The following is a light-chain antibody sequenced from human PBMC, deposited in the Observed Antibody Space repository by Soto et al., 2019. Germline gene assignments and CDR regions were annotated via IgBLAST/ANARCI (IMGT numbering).Light chain of an antibody. Sequence: DIEMTQTPSSLSASVGDRVTITCGASQSISSYLNLYQQKPGKAPKLLIYAASSLQSGVPSRFSGSGSGTEFTLTISSLQPDDFATYYCQHYNSYSEAVGQGTKVDIK. CDR3: QHYNSYSEA. J-gene: IGKJ1*01. CDR2: AAS. CDR1: QSISSY. V-gene: IGKV1-5*01.